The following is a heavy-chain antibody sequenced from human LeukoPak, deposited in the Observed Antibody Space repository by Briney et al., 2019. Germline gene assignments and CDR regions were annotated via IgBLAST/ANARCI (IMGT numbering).Heavy chain of an antibody. CDR2: ISYDGSNE. CDR3: ARVNSGYSSSWYYFDY. Sequence: GGSLRLSCAASGFTLSSYAMHWVRQAPGKGLEWVAVISYDGSNEYYTDSVKGRFTISRDNSKNTLYLQMNSLRAEDTAVYYCARVNSGYSSSWYYFDYWGQGTLVTVSS. V-gene: IGHV3-30-3*01. CDR1: GFTLSSYA. D-gene: IGHD6-13*01. J-gene: IGHJ4*02.